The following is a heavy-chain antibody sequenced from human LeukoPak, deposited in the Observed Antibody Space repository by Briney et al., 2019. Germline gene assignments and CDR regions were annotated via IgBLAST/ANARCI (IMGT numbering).Heavy chain of an antibody. Sequence: PGGSLRLSCAASGFTFSSYAMHWVRQAPGKGLEYVSAISIDGGSTYYANSVKGRFTVSRDNSKNTLYLQMGSLRAEDMAVYYCARAARTLRFGELSLNGMDVWGQGTTVTVSS. CDR2: ISIDGGST. J-gene: IGHJ6*02. D-gene: IGHD3-10*01. CDR1: GFTFSSYA. CDR3: ARAARTLRFGELSLNGMDV. V-gene: IGHV3-64*01.